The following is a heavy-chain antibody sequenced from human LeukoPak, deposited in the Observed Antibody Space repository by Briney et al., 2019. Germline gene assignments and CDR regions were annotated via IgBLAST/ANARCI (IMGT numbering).Heavy chain of an antibody. J-gene: IGHJ5*02. CDR3: ARARLGQLVRWFDP. Sequence: SQTLSLTCTVSGGSISCGGYYWSWIRQHPGKGLEWIGYIYYSGSTYYNPSLKSRVTISVDTSKNQFSLKLSSVTAADTAVYYCARARLGQLVRWFDPWGQGTLVTVSS. CDR2: IYYSGST. V-gene: IGHV4-31*03. D-gene: IGHD6-6*01. CDR1: GGSISCGGYY.